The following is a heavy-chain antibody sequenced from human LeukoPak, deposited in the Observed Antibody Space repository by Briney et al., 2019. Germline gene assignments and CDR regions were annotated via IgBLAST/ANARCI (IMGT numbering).Heavy chain of an antibody. CDR3: ARDSSDTLAS. CDR1: LYTFPGYF. CDR2: INPNSGGT. V-gene: IGHV1-2*02. Sequence: ASVNVSCKASLYTFPGYFRHWVGQAPGQGLEWMGWINPNSGGTNYAQKFQGRVTMTRDTSISTAYMELSRLRSDDTAVYYCARDSSDTLASWGQGTLVTVSS. J-gene: IGHJ5*02.